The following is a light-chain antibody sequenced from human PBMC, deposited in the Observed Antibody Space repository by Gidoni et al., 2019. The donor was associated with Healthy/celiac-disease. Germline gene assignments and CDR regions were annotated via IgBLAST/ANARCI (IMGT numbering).Light chain of an antibody. J-gene: IGKJ4*01. Sequence: EIVLTQSPGTLSLSPGERATLSCMASQSVSSSYLAWYQQKPGQAPRLLIYGASSRATGIPDRFSDSGSGTDFTLTISRLEPEDFAVYYCQQYGSSPPTFXGXTKVEIK. CDR2: GAS. CDR1: QSVSSSY. CDR3: QQYGSSPPT. V-gene: IGKV3-20*01.